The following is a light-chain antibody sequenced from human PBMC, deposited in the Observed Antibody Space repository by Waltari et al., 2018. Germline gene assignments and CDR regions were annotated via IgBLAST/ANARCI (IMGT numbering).Light chain of an antibody. V-gene: IGKV3-11*01. Sequence: EIVLTQSPATLSLSPGERATLSCRASQSVSSYLAWYQQKPAQAPSLLIYDASNSATSIPARFSGSEFAIDFTLTISSLEAEYFAVYYCQHRGTFGQGTRVEIK. CDR3: QHRGT. J-gene: IGKJ1*01. CDR1: QSVSSY. CDR2: DAS.